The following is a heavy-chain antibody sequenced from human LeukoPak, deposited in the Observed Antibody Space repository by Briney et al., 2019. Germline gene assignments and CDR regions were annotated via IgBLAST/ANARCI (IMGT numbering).Heavy chain of an antibody. CDR3: TRDWYHAFDF. CDR2: IKKRSDGGTT. Sequence: GGSLRLSCAASGFTFNNAWMNWVRQAPGKGLEWVGRIKKRSDGGTTDYAAPAKDRFITSRDDSQDTLYLQMNTLKTEDTAVYYCTRDWYHAFDFWGQGTVVTVSS. D-gene: IGHD3-9*01. CDR1: GFTFNNAW. V-gene: IGHV3-15*07. J-gene: IGHJ3*01.